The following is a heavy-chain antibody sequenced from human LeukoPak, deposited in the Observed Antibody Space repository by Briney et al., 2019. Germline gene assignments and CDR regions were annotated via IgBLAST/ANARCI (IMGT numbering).Heavy chain of an antibody. CDR1: GYTFTGYY. J-gene: IGHJ3*02. D-gene: IGHD1-26*01. CDR2: INPSGGST. CDR3: AKVLGATRRHDAFDI. Sequence: ASVKVSCKTSGYTFTGYYIHWVRQAPGQGLEWMGIINPSGGSTIYAQKFQGRVTMTSDMSTSTVYMELSSLRSEDTAVYYCAKVLGATRRHDAFDIWGQGTMVTVSS. V-gene: IGHV1-46*01.